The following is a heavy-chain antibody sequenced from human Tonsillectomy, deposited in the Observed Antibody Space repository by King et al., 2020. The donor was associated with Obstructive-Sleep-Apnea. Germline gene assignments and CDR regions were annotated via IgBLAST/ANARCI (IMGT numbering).Heavy chain of an antibody. CDR3: VKDRHYYGSGSLFDAFEI. V-gene: IGHV3-9*01. CDR2: ISWNSGSI. J-gene: IGHJ3*02. Sequence: VKLVESGGGLVQPGRSLRLSCEASGFTFDDYAMHWVRQAPGKGPEWVSGISWNSGSIGYADSIKGRFSISRDNVENSLYLHMNSLRPEDTALYYCVKDRHYYGSGSLFDAFEIWGQGTMVTVSS. D-gene: IGHD3-10*01. CDR1: GFTFDDYA.